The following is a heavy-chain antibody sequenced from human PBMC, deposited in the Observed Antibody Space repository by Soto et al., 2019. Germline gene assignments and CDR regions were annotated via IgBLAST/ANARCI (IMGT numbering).Heavy chain of an antibody. D-gene: IGHD3-16*01. Sequence: QVQLVESGGGVVAPGRSLRLSCAASGFTFSSYAMHWVRQAPGKGLEWVAVISYDGSNKYYADSVKGRFTISRDNSKNTLYLQMNSLRAEDTAVYYCARAYEGDYFDYWGQGTLVTVSS. CDR1: GFTFSSYA. CDR3: ARAYEGDYFDY. J-gene: IGHJ4*02. CDR2: ISYDGSNK. V-gene: IGHV3-30-3*01.